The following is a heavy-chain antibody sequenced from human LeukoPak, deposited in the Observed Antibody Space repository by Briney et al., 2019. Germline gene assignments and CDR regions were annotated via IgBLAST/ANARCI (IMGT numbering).Heavy chain of an antibody. CDR3: AREENSSSWFLDY. D-gene: IGHD6-13*01. J-gene: IGHJ4*02. CDR1: GGSISSGSYY. CDR2: IYTSGGT. V-gene: IGHV4-61*09. Sequence: PSQTLSLTCTVSGGSISSGSYYWSWIRQPAGKGLEWIGHIYTSGGTNYNPSLKSRVTISVDTSKNQFSLKLTTVTAADTAVYYCAREENSSSWFLDYWGQGILVTVSS.